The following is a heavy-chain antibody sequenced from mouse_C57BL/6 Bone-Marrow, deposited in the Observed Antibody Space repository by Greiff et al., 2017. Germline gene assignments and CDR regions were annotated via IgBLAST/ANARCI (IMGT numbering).Heavy chain of an antibody. Sequence: EVQLLESGGDLVQPGGSLSLSCAASGFTFTDYYMSWVRQPPGKALEWLGFISNKANGYTTEYSASVKGRFTISRDTSQSILYLQMLALRAEDSATYYCARSSITGPFAYWGQGTLVTVSA. V-gene: IGHV7-3*01. CDR2: ISNKANGYTT. J-gene: IGHJ3*01. D-gene: IGHD1-3*01. CDR1: GFTFTDYY. CDR3: ARSSITGPFAY.